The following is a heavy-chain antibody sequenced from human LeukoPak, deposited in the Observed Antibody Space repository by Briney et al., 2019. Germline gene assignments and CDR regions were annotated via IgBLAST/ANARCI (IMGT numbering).Heavy chain of an antibody. CDR3: AKDLYNYYDSSGYYRGCFDI. J-gene: IGHJ3*02. V-gene: IGHV3-23*01. CDR2: ISGSGGST. D-gene: IGHD3-22*01. Sequence: GGSLRLSCAASGFTFSSYAMSWVRQAPGKGLEWVSAISGSGGSTYYADSVKGRFTISRDNSKNMLYLQMNSLRAEDTAVYYCAKDLYNYYDSSGYYRGCFDIWGQGTMVTVSS. CDR1: GFTFSSYA.